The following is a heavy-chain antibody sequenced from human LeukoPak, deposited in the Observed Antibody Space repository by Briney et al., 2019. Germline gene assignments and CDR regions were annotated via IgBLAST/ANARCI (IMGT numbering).Heavy chain of an antibody. J-gene: IGHJ4*02. CDR1: GFTFSNYA. CDR3: AKQATRGVDYYFDY. D-gene: IGHD3-10*01. CDR2: ISGSGGSI. Sequence: GGSLRLSCAVSGFTFSNYAMSWVRQAPGKGREGVSGISGSGGSIYYADSVKGRFTISRDNSKNTLYLQMNSVRAEDTAVYYCAKQATRGVDYYFDYWGQGTLLTVSS. V-gene: IGHV3-23*01.